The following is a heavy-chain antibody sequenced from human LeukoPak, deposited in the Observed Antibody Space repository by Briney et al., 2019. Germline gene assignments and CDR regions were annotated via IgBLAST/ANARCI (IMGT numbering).Heavy chain of an antibody. D-gene: IGHD3-10*01. CDR2: INNDGVST. V-gene: IGHV3-74*01. J-gene: IGHJ4*02. Sequence: GGSLRLSCATSGFTLSSYWMHWVRQVPGKGLEWLSRINNDGVSTSYADSVKGRFTISRDTSKNTLYLQMNSLRGEDTAVYYCAKDRSHFDYWGQGTLVTVSS. CDR3: AKDRSHFDY. CDR1: GFTLSSYW.